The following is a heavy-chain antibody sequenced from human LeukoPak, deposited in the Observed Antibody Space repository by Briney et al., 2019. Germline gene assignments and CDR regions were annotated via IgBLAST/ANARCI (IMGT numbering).Heavy chain of an antibody. CDR2: IIPIFGTA. Sequence: GASVKVSCKASGGTLSSYAISWVRQAPGQGLEWMGGIIPIFGTANYAQKFQGRVTITADESTSTAYMELSSLRSEDTAVYYCAREGGWSDGYFLGIEYWGQGTLVTVSS. J-gene: IGHJ4*02. V-gene: IGHV1-69*01. CDR3: AREGGWSDGYFLGIEY. CDR1: GGTLSSYA. D-gene: IGHD5-24*01.